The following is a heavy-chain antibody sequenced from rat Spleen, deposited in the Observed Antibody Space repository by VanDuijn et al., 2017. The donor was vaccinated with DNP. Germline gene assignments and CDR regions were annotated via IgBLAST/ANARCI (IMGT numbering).Heavy chain of an antibody. CDR3: ARRGYSSSSFDY. CDR1: GFTFSDYN. CDR2: IIYDGSST. J-gene: IGHJ2*01. D-gene: IGHD1-2*01. V-gene: IGHV5S10*01. Sequence: EVQLVESGGGLVQPGRSLKLSCAASGFTFSDYNMAWVRQAPKKGLEWVATIIYDGSSTYYGDSVKGRFTISRDNAKSTLYLQMDSLRSEETATYYCARRGYSSSSFDYWGQGVMVTVSS.